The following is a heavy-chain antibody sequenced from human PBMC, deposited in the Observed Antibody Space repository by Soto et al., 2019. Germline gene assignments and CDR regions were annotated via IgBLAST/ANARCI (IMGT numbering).Heavy chain of an antibody. Sequence: PSQTLSLTCAISGYSVSSNSAALNWIRQSPSRGLEWLGRTYYRSKWYNDYAVSVKSRITINPDTSKNQFSLQLNSVTPEDTAVYYCARGSGLGYDFWSGYYYYYYGMDVWGQGTTVTVSS. CDR3: ARGSGLGYDFWSGYYYYYYGMDV. V-gene: IGHV6-1*01. CDR2: TYYRSKWYN. CDR1: GYSVSSNSAA. D-gene: IGHD3-3*01. J-gene: IGHJ6*02.